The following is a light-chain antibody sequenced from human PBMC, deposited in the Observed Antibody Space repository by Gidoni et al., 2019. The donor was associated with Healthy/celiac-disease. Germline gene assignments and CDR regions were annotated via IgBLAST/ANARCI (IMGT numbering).Light chain of an antibody. V-gene: IGKV1-9*01. J-gene: IGKJ1*01. CDR2: AAS. CDR3: QQLNSYPRT. Sequence: DIQLTQSPSFLSAAVGDIVTITCRASQGICSYLAWYQQKPGKAPKLLIYAASTLQRGVPSRFSSSGSGTEFTLTISSLHPEDFATYYCQQLNSYPRTFXXXTKVEIK. CDR1: QGICSY.